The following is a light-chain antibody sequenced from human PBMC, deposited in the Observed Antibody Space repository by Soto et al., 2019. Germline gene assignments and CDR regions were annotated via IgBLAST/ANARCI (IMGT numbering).Light chain of an antibody. V-gene: IGLV2-8*01. CDR3: SSYAGNSRYV. CDR2: EAS. J-gene: IGLJ1*01. CDR1: SSDVGRYNY. Sequence: QSALTQPPSASGSPGQSVTISCTGTSSDVGRYNYISWYQQRPGKAPKLIIYEASKRPSGVPDRLSGFKHGNTASLTVSGLQAEDEADYYCSSYAGNSRYVFGTGTRSPS.